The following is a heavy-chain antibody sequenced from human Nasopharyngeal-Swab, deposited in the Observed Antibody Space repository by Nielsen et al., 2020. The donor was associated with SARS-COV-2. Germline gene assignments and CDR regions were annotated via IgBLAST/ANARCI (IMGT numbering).Heavy chain of an antibody. CDR2: IKQDGSGI. V-gene: IGHV3-7*03. CDR1: GFNFDDYW. D-gene: IGHD2-21*02. Sequence: GESLKISCVASGFNFDDYWMSWVRQAPGKGLEWVANIKQDGSGIFYLDSVKGRFTVSRDNAQKSVYLQMTALRAEDTAAYFCTRGDGRDVWGKGTTVTVS. CDR3: TRGDGRDV. J-gene: IGHJ6*03.